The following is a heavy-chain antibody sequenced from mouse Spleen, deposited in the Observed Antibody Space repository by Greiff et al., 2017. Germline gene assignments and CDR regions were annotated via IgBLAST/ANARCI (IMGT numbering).Heavy chain of an antibody. V-gene: IGHV2-6-1*01. CDR2: IWSDGST. J-gene: IGHJ2*01. CDR1: GFSLTSYG. CDR3: ARHEEGDGIFDY. Sequence: QVQLKQSGPGLVAPSQSLSITCTISGFSLTSYGVHWVRQPPGKGLEWLVVIWSDGSTTYNSALKSRLSISKDNSKSQVFLKMNSLQTDDTAMYYCARHEEGDGIFDYWGQGTTLTVSS. D-gene: IGHD2-1*01.